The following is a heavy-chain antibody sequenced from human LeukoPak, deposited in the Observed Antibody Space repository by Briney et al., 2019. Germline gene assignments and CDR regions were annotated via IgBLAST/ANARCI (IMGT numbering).Heavy chain of an antibody. V-gene: IGHV4-34*01. Sequence: TETLSLTCAVYGGSFSGYYWSWIRQPPGKGLEWIGEINHSGSTNYNPSLKSRVTILVDTSKNQFSLKLSSVTAADTAVYYCARGHSPVTTKVSYFQHWGQGTLVTVSS. J-gene: IGHJ1*01. CDR2: INHSGST. D-gene: IGHD4-17*01. CDR1: GGSFSGYY. CDR3: ARGHSPVTTKVSYFQH.